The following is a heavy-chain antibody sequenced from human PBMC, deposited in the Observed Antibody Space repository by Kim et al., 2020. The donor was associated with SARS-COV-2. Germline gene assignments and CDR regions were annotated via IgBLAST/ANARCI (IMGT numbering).Heavy chain of an antibody. CDR2: VTGKANKYAT. Sequence: GGSLRLSCAASGFSFSGSNMHWVRQASGKGLEWIGRVTGKANKYATAYAASVKGRFAVSRDDSKNTAYLQMNSLKTEDTAVYYCTRLGADSNPGVAFDIWGQGTMVTVSS. CDR3: TRLGADSNPGVAFDI. V-gene: IGHV3-73*01. CDR1: GFSFSGSN. D-gene: IGHD3-16*01. J-gene: IGHJ3*02.